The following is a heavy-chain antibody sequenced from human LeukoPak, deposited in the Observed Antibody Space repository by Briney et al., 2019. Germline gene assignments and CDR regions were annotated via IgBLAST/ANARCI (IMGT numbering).Heavy chain of an antibody. CDR1: GGSFSGYY. CDR3: ARGYSSSWYYAEYFQH. V-gene: IGHV4-34*01. Sequence: PSETLSLTCAVYGGSFSGYYWSWIRQPPGKGLEWTGEINHSGSTNYNPSLKSRVTISVDTSKNQSSLKLSSVTAADTAVYYCARGYSSSWYYAEYFQHWGQGTLVTVSS. J-gene: IGHJ1*01. D-gene: IGHD6-13*01. CDR2: INHSGST.